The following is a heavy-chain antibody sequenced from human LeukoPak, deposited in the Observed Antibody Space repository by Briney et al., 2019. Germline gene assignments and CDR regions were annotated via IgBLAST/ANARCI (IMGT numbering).Heavy chain of an antibody. Sequence: GGSLRLSCAASGFTFSSYSMNWVRQAPGKGLEWVSYISSSSSTIYYADSVKGRFTISRDNAKNSLYLQMNSLRAEDTAVYYCARDDYCGGDCYRYFDLWGRGTLVTVSS. CDR3: ARDDYCGGDCYRYFDL. J-gene: IGHJ2*01. CDR2: ISSSSSTI. V-gene: IGHV3-48*01. D-gene: IGHD2-21*02. CDR1: GFTFSSYS.